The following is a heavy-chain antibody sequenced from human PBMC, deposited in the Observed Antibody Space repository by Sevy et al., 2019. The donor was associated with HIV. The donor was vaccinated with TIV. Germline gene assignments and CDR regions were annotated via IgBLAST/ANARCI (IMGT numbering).Heavy chain of an antibody. J-gene: IGHJ4*02. CDR1: GFTFSTYG. V-gene: IGHV3-33*01. CDR3: ARDLEFYDYGDYGPTFMPDY. CDR2: IWFDGSNT. D-gene: IGHD4-17*01. Sequence: GGSLRLSCAASGFTFSTYGMHWVRQAPGKGLEWVAVIWFDGSNTYYADSVKGRFTISRDIAKNTLHLQMNSLRAEDTSVYYCARDLEFYDYGDYGPTFMPDYWGQGTLVTVSS.